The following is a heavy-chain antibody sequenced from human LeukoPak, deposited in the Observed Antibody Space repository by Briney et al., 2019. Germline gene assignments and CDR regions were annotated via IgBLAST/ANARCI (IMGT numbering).Heavy chain of an antibody. J-gene: IGHJ3*02. D-gene: IGHD1-26*01. V-gene: IGHV3-48*04. CDR3: ARLGVGATRDAFDI. CDR1: GFTFSSYS. CDR2: ISSSSSTI. Sequence: PGGSLRLSCAASGFTFSSYSMNWVRQAPGKGLEWVSYISSSSSTIYYADSVKGRFTISRDNAKNSLYLQMNSLRAEDTALYYCARLGVGATRDAFDIWGQGTMVTVSS.